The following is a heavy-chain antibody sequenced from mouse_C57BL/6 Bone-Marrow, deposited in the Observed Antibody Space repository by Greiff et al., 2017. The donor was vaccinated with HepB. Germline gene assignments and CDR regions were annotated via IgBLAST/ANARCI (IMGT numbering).Heavy chain of an antibody. V-gene: IGHV1-15*01. J-gene: IGHJ2*01. D-gene: IGHD4-1*01. CDR1: GYTFTDYE. CDR2: IDPETGGT. Sequence: QVHVKQSGAELVRPGASVTLSCKASGYTFTDYEMHWVKQTPVHGLEWIGAIDPETGGTAYNQKFKGKAILTADKSSSTAYMELRSLTSEDSAVYYCTRETGDYWGQGTTLTVSS. CDR3: TRETGDY.